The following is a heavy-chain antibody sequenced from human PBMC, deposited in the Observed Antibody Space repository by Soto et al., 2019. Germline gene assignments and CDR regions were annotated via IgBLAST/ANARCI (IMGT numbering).Heavy chain of an antibody. CDR3: ARVNIINMIVMVLDS. V-gene: IGHV4-34*01. CDR1: RTSFSRYY. Sequence: PSATLTLTCAINRTSFSRYYSSWIRQPPGKWLEWIGEIYHSGSTNYNPSLKSRVILSVDTSKNQFSLKLSSVTAADTAVYYCARVNIINMIVMVLDSWGQG. CDR2: IYHSGST. D-gene: IGHD3-22*01. J-gene: IGHJ4*02.